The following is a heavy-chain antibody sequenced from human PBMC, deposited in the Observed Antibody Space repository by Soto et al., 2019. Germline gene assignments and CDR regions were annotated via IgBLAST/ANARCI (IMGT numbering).Heavy chain of an antibody. V-gene: IGHV1-69*06. CDR1: GGTFSSYA. CDR2: IIPIFGTA. CDR3: ARGYDSSGYLAFDY. J-gene: IGHJ4*02. D-gene: IGHD3-22*01. Sequence: SVKVSCKASGGTFSSYAISWVRQAPGQGLEWMGGIIPIFGTANYAQKFQGRVTITADKSTSTAYRELSSLRSEDTAVYYCARGYDSSGYLAFDYWGQGTLVTVSS.